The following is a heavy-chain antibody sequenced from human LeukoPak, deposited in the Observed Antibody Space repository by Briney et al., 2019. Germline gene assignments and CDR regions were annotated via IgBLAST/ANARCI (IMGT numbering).Heavy chain of an antibody. Sequence: ASVKVSYKASGYTFTSYGISWVRQAPGQGLEWMGGIIPIFGTANYAQKFQGRVTITADKSTSTAYMELSSLRSEDTAVYYCAVGVGSVTVTNTFDYWGQGTLVTVSS. V-gene: IGHV1-69*06. J-gene: IGHJ4*02. CDR2: IIPIFGTA. D-gene: IGHD4-17*01. CDR1: GYTFTSYG. CDR3: AVGVGSVTVTNTFDY.